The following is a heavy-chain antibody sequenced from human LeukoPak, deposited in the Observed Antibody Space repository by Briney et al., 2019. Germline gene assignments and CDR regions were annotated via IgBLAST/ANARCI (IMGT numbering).Heavy chain of an antibody. CDR3: ARGLEYYDFWSGYYWADAFDI. Sequence: SETLSLTCAVYGGSFSGYYWSWIRQPPGKGLEWIGEINHSGSTNYNPSLKSRVTISVDTSKNQFSLKLSSVTAADTAVYYCARGLEYYDFWSGYYWADAFDIWGQGTTVTVSS. CDR2: INHSGST. V-gene: IGHV4-34*01. CDR1: GGSFSGYY. D-gene: IGHD3-3*01. J-gene: IGHJ3*02.